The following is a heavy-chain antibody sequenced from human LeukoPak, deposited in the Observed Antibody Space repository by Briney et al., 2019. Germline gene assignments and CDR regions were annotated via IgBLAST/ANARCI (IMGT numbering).Heavy chain of an antibody. CDR1: GGSISSSSYY. V-gene: IGHV4-39*07. Sequence: SETLSLTCTVSGGSISSSSYYWGWIRQPPGKGLEWIGSIYYSGSTYYNPSLKSRVTISVDTSKNQFSLKLSSVTTADTAVYYCARDPMWSSSGIDYWGQGTLVTVSS. J-gene: IGHJ4*02. CDR3: ARDPMWSSSGIDY. CDR2: IYYSGST. D-gene: IGHD6-6*01.